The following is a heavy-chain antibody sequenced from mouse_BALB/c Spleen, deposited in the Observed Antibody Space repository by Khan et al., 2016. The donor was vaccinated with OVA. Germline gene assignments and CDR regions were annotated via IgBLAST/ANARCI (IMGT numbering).Heavy chain of an antibody. CDR3: ARRARTIN. Sequence: EVQLVESGGGLVQPGGSLKLSCAASGFTFSSYGMSWVRQTPDKRLELVATINSNGGSTYYPDSVKGRFTISRDNAKNTLYLQMSSLKYEDTAMYYCARRARTINWGQGTTLTVSS. CDR1: GFTFSSYG. J-gene: IGHJ2*01. V-gene: IGHV5-6-3*01. D-gene: IGHD3-3*01. CDR2: INSNGGST.